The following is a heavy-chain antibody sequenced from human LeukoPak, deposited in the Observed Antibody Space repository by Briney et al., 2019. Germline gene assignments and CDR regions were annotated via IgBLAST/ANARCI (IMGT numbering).Heavy chain of an antibody. V-gene: IGHV3-21*01. D-gene: IGHD3-22*01. CDR3: ANFRPYDSSGYSLNAFDI. CDR2: ISSSRTYI. J-gene: IGHJ3*02. Sequence: GGSLRLSCAASGFTFSSFTMNWIRQAPGKGLEWVSSISSSRTYIYYADSVKGRFTISRDNAKNSLYLQMNSLRVEDTALYYCANFRPYDSSGYSLNAFDIWGQGTMVTVSS. CDR1: GFTFSSFT.